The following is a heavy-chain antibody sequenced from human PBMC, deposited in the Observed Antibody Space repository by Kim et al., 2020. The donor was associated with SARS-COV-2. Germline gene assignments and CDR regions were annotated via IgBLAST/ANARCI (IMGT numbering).Heavy chain of an antibody. V-gene: IGHV3-9*01. D-gene: IGHD3-22*01. CDR1: GFTFGDYA. J-gene: IGHJ3*02. Sequence: GGSLRLSCAASGFTFGDYAMHWVRQAPGKGLEWVSGISWNSGSIGYADSVKGRFTISRDNAKNSLYLQMNSLRAEDTALYYCAKDARPYDSKAFDIWGQGTMVTVSS. CDR3: AKDARPYDSKAFDI. CDR2: ISWNSGSI.